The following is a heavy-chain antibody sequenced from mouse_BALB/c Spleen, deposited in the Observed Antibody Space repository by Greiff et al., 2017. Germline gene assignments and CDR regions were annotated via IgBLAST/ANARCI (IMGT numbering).Heavy chain of an antibody. CDR2: IYPGSGST. CDR3: ARSGITTVVAPGYFDV. V-gene: IGHV1-77*01. J-gene: IGHJ1*01. CDR1: GYTFTDYV. Sequence: QVQLKQSGPELVKPGASVKMSCKASGYTFTDYVISWVKQRTGQGLEWIGEIYPGSGSTYYNEKFKGKATLTADKSSNTAYMQLSSLTSEDSAVYFCARSGITTVVAPGYFDVWGAGTTVTVSS. D-gene: IGHD1-1*01.